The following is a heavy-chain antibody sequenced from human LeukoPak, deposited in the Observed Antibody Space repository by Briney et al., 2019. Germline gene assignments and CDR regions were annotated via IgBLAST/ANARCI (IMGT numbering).Heavy chain of an antibody. CDR1: GFTFSSYS. D-gene: IGHD2-15*01. CDR2: ISSSSSYI. J-gene: IGHJ6*03. CDR3: TRLGYCSGGSCSPTVDYYYYYMDV. V-gene: IGHV3-21*04. Sequence: GGSLRLSCAASGFTFSSYSMNWVRQAPGKGLEWVSSISSSSSYIYYADSVKGRFTISRDNAKNSLYLQMNSLRAEDTAVYYCTRLGYCSGGSCSPTVDYYYYYMDVWGKGTTVTVSS.